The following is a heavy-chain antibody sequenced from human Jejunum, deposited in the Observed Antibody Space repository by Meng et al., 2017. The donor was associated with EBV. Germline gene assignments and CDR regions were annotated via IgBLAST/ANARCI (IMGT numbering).Heavy chain of an antibody. CDR2: IYWDDDK. CDR3: AHSPMRTSSSGYPRGFDY. V-gene: IGHV2-5*02. CDR1: GFSLTTSGVG. D-gene: IGHD5-12*01. J-gene: IGHJ4*02. Sequence: QLTLKESGPTPVKPTQTLTLTCTFSGFSLTTSGVGVGWIRQPPGKAPEWLALIYWDDDKRYSPSLKSRLTITKDTSKNQVVLTMTNMDPVDTGTYFCAHSPMRTSSSGYPRGFDYWGQGTLVTASS.